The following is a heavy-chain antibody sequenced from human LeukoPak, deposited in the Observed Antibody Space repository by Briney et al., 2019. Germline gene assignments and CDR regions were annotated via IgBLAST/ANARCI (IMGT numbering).Heavy chain of an antibody. Sequence: ASVKVSCKASGYTFTSYDINSVRQATGQGLECMGWMNPNSGDTGYAQNFQGRVTMTRNTSISTAYMELSSLRSEHTAVYYSARGLRDSSGREYFQDWGQGTLVTVSS. V-gene: IGHV1-8*01. CDR2: MNPNSGDT. CDR3: ARGLRDSSGREYFQD. J-gene: IGHJ1*01. D-gene: IGHD3-22*01. CDR1: GYTFTSYD.